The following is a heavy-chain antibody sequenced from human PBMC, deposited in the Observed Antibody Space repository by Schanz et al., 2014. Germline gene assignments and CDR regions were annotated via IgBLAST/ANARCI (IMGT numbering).Heavy chain of an antibody. V-gene: IGHV1-18*01. CDR3: TRGGYSYALSAFDI. J-gene: IGHJ3*02. D-gene: IGHD5-18*01. Sequence: QVQLVQSGAEVKKPGASVKVFCKASGYTFTSHGISWVRQAPGQGLEWMGWITAYNGDTNYALKLQGRVTMTTDTSTGTAYMELRSLRSDDTALYYCTRGGYSYALSAFDIWGQGTMVTVSS. CDR2: ITAYNGDT. CDR1: GYTFTSHG.